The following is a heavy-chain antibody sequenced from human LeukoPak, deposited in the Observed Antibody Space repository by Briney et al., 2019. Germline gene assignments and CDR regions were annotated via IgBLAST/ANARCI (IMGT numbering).Heavy chain of an antibody. CDR3: AKDQTYYDFWSLAY. Sequence: PGGSLTLSCAPSGFPFSSYPMSCPRRAPGEGVEWVSAISGSGGSTYYADSVKGRSTISRDNSKNTLYLKMNSQRAADTAVYSCAKDQTYYDFWSLAYWGQGTLVTVSS. CDR1: GFPFSSYP. J-gene: IGHJ4*02. V-gene: IGHV3-23*01. D-gene: IGHD3-3*01. CDR2: ISGSGGST.